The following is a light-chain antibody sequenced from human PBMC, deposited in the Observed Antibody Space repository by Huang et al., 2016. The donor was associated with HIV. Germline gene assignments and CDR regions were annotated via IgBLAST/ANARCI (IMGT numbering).Light chain of an antibody. J-gene: IGKJ1*01. CDR1: QSIDSW. CDR3: QQYHSYPWT. V-gene: IGKV1-5*03. Sequence: DIQMTQSPSTLSASVGDRVTLTCRASQSIDSWLAWYQQKPVQATKLLIYKSSGLEDGVPYRFIGSGSGTEFTLTINSLQPADFATYYCQQYHSYPWTFGQGTRVE. CDR2: KSS.